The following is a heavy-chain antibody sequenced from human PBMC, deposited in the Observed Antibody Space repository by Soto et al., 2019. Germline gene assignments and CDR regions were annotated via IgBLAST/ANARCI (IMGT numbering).Heavy chain of an antibody. CDR1: GGSISSGTYY. CDR3: ARRTGYYDFLTCSSGLYYFDS. J-gene: IGHJ4*02. CDR2: IYYSGST. D-gene: IGHD3-9*01. V-gene: IGHV4-39*01. Sequence: SETLSLTCTVSGGSISSGTYYWGWIRQSPGQGLEWIGNIYYSGSTYYNPSLKGRVTIAVDTSRNQFSLRLNSVTAADTAVYYCARRTGYYDFLTCSSGLYYFDSSGQGTLVTVSS.